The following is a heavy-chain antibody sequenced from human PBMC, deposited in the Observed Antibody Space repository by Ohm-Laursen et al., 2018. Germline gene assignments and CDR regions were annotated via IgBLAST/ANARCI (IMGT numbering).Heavy chain of an antibody. D-gene: IGHD5-24*01. J-gene: IGHJ1*01. CDR2: ISSSGSTI. Sequence: LSLTCAASGFTVGNNYMSWVRQAPGKGLEWVSYISSSGSTIYYADSVKGRFTISRDKAKNSLYLQMNSLRAEDTAVYYCASRDGYSQGVVDFQHWGQGTLVTVSS. V-gene: IGHV3-11*01. CDR3: ASRDGYSQGVVDFQH. CDR1: GFTVGNNY.